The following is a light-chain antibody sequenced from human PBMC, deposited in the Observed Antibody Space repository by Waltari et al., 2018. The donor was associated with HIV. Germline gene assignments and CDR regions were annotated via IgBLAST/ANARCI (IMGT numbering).Light chain of an antibody. J-gene: IGLJ2*01. CDR3: AAWDDSLSATV. CDR2: MSD. V-gene: IGLV1-47*01. Sequence: QSVLTQPPSASGTPGQRVTISCSGSSSNIGSNYVYWYQQLQGTAPKILIYMSDQRPSGFPGRFAESKSGTSASLAISGLRSEDEAEYYCAAWDDSLSATVFGGGTKLTVL. CDR1: SSNIGSNY.